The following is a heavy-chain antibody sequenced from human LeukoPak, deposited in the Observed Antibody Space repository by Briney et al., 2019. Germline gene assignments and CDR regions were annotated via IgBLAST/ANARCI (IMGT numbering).Heavy chain of an antibody. CDR3: TSLLADLQGYYFDY. CDR2: FDSENGET. D-gene: IGHD6-19*01. CDR1: GYTLTAFS. Sequence: ASVKVSCKVSGYTLTAFSMHWVRQAPGKGLEWMGGFDSENGETIYAQKFQGRVTMTEDTSTDTAYMELSSLRSEDTALYYCTSLLADLQGYYFDYWGQGTPVTVSS. V-gene: IGHV1-24*01. J-gene: IGHJ4*02.